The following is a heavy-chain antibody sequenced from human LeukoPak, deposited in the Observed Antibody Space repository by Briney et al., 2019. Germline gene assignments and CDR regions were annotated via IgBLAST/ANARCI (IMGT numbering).Heavy chain of an antibody. J-gene: IGHJ4*02. CDR1: GYTLTELS. D-gene: IGHD3-10*01. Sequence: ASVKVSCKVSGYTLTELSMHWVRQAPGKGLEWMGGFDPEDGETIYAQKFQGRVTMTEDTSTDTAYMELSSLRSEDTAVYYSATDMEITMVRGVISLGYWGQGTLVTVSP. V-gene: IGHV1-24*01. CDR2: FDPEDGET. CDR3: ATDMEITMVRGVISLGY.